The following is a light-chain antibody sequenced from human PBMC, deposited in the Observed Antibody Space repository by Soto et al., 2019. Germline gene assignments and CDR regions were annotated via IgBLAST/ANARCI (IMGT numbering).Light chain of an antibody. V-gene: IGKV3-20*01. Sequence: ETVLTQSPGTLSLSPGERATLSCRASQTVNGNYLGWYQQKPGQAPRLLIYGTSSRATGIPDRFSGSGSGTDFTLTISSLQPEDFATYYCQQSYSTPLTFGGGTKVDIK. CDR1: QTVNGNY. CDR2: GTS. J-gene: IGKJ4*01. CDR3: QQSYSTPLT.